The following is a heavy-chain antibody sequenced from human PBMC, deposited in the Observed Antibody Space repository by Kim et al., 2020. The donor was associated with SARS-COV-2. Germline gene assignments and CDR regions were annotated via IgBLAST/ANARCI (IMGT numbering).Heavy chain of an antibody. V-gene: IGHV3-66*04. J-gene: IGHJ5*02. CDR1: GFSFSGDY. CDR3: ARHDWFDP. CDR2: IHTGGAT. Sequence: GGSLRLSCAVSGFSFSGDYMNWVRQAPGKGLECVSVIHTGGATFYADSVKGRFTISRDSSKNTLYLQMNSLRVEDTAVYYCARHDWFDPWGPGTLVTVSS.